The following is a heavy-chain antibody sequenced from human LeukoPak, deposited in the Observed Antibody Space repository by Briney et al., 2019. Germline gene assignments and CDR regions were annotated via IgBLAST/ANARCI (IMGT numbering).Heavy chain of an antibody. J-gene: IGHJ4*02. D-gene: IGHD3-16*01. V-gene: IGHV4-34*01. CDR1: SGSFSGYY. CDR3: ARGRALFD. CDR2: INHSGST. Sequence: PSETLSLTRAVYSGSFSGYYWNWIRPPPGKGLEWIGEINHSGSTNYNPSLKNRVTISFDTSKNQLSLKLSSVTAADTAMYYCARGRALFDWGQGTLVTVSS.